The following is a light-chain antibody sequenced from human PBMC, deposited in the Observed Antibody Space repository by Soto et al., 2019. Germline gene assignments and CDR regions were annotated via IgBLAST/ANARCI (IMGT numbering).Light chain of an antibody. Sequence: QSVLTQPASVSGSPGQSITISCTGTTSDVGGYNYVSWYQQHSGKAPKLMIYEVSNRPSGVSNRFSGSKSGNTASLTISGLQAEEEPDHSRNSYTSRSTLRYVFGTGTKVTV. CDR1: TSDVGGYNY. V-gene: IGLV2-14*01. J-gene: IGLJ1*01. CDR2: EVS. CDR3: NSYTSRSTLRYV.